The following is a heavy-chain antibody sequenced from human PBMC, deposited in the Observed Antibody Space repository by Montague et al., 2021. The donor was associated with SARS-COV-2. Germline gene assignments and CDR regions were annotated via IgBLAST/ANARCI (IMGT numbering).Heavy chain of an antibody. CDR3: ARDFDY. V-gene: IGHV4-59*13. Sequence: SXTLSLTCTVSGGSISSYYWSWIRQPPGKGLEWIGYMYYSGSTNYNPSLKSRVTLSVDTSKNQFSLKLSSVTAADTAVYYCARDFDYWGQGTLVTVSS. J-gene: IGHJ4*02. CDR2: MYYSGST. CDR1: GGSISSYY.